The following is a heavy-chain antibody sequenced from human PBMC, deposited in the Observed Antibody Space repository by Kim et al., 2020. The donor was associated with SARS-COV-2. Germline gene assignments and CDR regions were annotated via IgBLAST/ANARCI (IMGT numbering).Heavy chain of an antibody. V-gene: IGHV3-53*01. CDR3: ASGYSYGYLSYYYGMDV. CDR2: IYSGGST. Sequence: GGSLRLSCAASGFTVSSNYMSWVRQAPGKGLEWVSVIYSGGSTYYADSVKGRFTISRDNSKNTLYLQMNSLRAEDTAVYYCASGYSYGYLSYYYGMDVWGQGTTVTVSS. J-gene: IGHJ6*02. CDR1: GFTVSSNY. D-gene: IGHD5-18*01.